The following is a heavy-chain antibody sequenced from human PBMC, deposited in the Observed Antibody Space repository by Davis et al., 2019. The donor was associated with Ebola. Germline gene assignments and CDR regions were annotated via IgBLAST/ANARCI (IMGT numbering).Heavy chain of an antibody. CDR3: ARNGPVPNWYNFDI. V-gene: IGHV3-23*01. CDR2: IGGDGGDR. Sequence: PGVSLCLSWVTFGYRSSGFPVSWLRQAPGKGLEWLTYIGGDGGDRNYVDSVRSRFSISSDNAGNPLYLEMNDLRAEDTAIYYCARNGPVPNWYNFDIWGQGSLVDGSS. D-gene: IGHD1/OR15-1a*01. J-gene: IGHJ4*02. CDR1: GYRSSGFP.